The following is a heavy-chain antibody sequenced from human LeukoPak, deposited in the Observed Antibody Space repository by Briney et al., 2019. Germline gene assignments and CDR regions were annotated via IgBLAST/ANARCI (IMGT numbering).Heavy chain of an antibody. Sequence: GGSLRLSCEASGFTFGNNAMHWVRQSPGKGLEWVAGVSYDESNRQYGDSMKGRFTVSRDNFKNTLYLQMNSLTAEDTAVYYCVRDPGSSGWNVQNFDHWGQGTPVIVSA. V-gene: IGHV3-30-3*01. CDR1: GFTFGNNA. D-gene: IGHD6-19*01. J-gene: IGHJ4*02. CDR3: VRDPGSSGWNVQNFDH. CDR2: VSYDESNR.